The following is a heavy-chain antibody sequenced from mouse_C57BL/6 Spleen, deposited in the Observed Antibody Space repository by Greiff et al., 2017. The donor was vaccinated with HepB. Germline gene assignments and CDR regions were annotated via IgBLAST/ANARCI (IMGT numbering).Heavy chain of an antibody. V-gene: IGHV5-6*01. J-gene: IGHJ3*01. CDR3: ARHYYDYDEGAWFAY. CDR2: ISSGGSYT. CDR1: GFTFSSYG. Sequence: EVKLMESGGDLVKPGGSLKLSCAASGFTFSSYGMSWVRQTPDKRLEWVATISSGGSYTYYPDSVKGRFTISRDNAKNTLYLQMSSLKSEDTAMYYCARHYYDYDEGAWFAYWGQGTLVTVSA. D-gene: IGHD2-4*01.